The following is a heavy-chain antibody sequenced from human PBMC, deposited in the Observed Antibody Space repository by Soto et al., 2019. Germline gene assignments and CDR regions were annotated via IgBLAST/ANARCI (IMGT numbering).Heavy chain of an antibody. V-gene: IGHV5-51*01. CDR3: ASRTLGYSVYDLYWFDP. J-gene: IGHJ5*02. D-gene: IGHD5-12*01. CDR2: IYPGDSDT. Sequence: GESLKISCKGSGYSFTSYWIGWGRQMPGKGLEGMGIIYPGDSDTRYSPSFQGLVTISADESISTAYLLWSSLKASDTAMYYCASRTLGYSVYDLYWFDPWGQGTLVTVSS. CDR1: GYSFTSYW.